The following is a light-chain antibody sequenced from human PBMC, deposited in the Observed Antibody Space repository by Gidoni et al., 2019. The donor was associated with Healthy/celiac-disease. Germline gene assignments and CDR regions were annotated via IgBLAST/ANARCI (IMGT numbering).Light chain of an antibody. Sequence: SYELTQPPSVSVSPGQTASITCSGDNLGDKYACWYQQKPGQSPVLVIYQDNKRPSGIPERFSGSNSGNTATLTISGTQAMDEADYYCQAWDSSTAVVFGGGTKLTVL. CDR2: QDN. V-gene: IGLV3-1*01. CDR3: QAWDSSTAVV. J-gene: IGLJ2*01. CDR1: NLGDKY.